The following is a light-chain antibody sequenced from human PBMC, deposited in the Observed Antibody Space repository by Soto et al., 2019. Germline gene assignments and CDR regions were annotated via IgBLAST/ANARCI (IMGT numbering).Light chain of an antibody. J-gene: IGKJ5*01. Sequence: SQRTQSPSSLSSAVVYTFTITCLASQSIISYLNLYQQKPVKVPKLLIYASSSLQSGVPSRFSGSGSGTEFTLTIRRLKSEDFADYYCQQYNNWPQINCGHGQRLALK. CDR3: QQYNNWPQIN. CDR2: ASS. V-gene: IGKV1-39*01. CDR1: QSIISY.